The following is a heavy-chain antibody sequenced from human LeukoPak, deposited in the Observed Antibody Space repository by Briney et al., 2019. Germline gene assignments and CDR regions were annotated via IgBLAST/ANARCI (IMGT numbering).Heavy chain of an antibody. D-gene: IGHD3-16*01. V-gene: IGHV3-66*04. CDR1: GFTVSSNY. CDR3: ARHYGDYVQGDY. CDR2: IFSSGST. Sequence: GGSLRLSCAASGFTVSSNYMSWVRQAPGKGLEWVSVIFSSGSTYYADSVKGRFTISRDNSKNTLYLQMNSLRAEDTAVYYCARHYGDYVQGDYWGQGTLVTVSS. J-gene: IGHJ4*02.